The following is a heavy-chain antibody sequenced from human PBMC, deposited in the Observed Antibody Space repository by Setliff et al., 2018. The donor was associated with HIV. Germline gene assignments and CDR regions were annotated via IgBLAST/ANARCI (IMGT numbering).Heavy chain of an antibody. J-gene: IGHJ2*01. V-gene: IGHV3-48*01. CDR2: ISSSSSTI. D-gene: IGHD2-2*01. CDR1: GFTFSSYS. Sequence: PGGSLRLSCAASGFTFSSYSMNWVRQAPGKGLEWVSYISSSSSTIYYADSVKGQFTISRDNAKNSLYLQMNSLRAEDTGIYYCARSTEGYFDLWGRGTLVTVSS. CDR3: ARSTEGYFDL.